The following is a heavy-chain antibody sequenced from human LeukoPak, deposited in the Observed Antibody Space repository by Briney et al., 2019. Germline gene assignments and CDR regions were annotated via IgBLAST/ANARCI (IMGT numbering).Heavy chain of an antibody. V-gene: IGHV4-59*01. J-gene: IGHJ5*02. D-gene: IGHD3-22*01. CDR1: GASINSNF. CDR2: IYHSGEI. CDR3: AGGHYDLGP. Sequence: SETLSLTCTVSGASINSNFWSWLRQSPGKGLEWIAYIYHSGEINYNPSLGSRVTISLDTSQNQGSLKKTSVTAADTAVYFCAGGHYDLGPWGQGTLVTVSS.